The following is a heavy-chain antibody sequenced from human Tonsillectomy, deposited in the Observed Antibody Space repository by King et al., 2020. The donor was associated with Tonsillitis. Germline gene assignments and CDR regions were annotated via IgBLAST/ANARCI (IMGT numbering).Heavy chain of an antibody. CDR2: INSDGSST. CDR1: GFTFSSYW. Sequence: VQLVESGGGLVQPGGSLRLSCAASGFTFSSYWMHWVRQAPGKGLVWVSRINSDGSSTSYADSVKGRFTISRVNAKNTLYLQMNSLRAEDTAVYFCARATYYDFLTGYEHYWYFDLWGRGTLVTVSS. V-gene: IGHV3-74*01. J-gene: IGHJ2*01. CDR3: ARATYYDFLTGYEHYWYFDL. D-gene: IGHD3-9*01.